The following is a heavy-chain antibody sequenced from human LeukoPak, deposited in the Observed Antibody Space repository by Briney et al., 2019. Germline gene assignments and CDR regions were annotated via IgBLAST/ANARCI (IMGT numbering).Heavy chain of an antibody. CDR1: GGSISSYC. V-gene: IGHV4-59*08. D-gene: IGHD3-22*01. CDR3: ARRLYHYDSSGSLPHAFDI. Sequence: SETLSLTCTVSGGSISSYCWSWIRQPPGKGLEWIGYIYYSGSTNYNPSLKSRVTISVDTSKNQFSLKLSSVTAADTAVYYCARRLYHYDSSGSLPHAFDIWGQGTMVTVSS. CDR2: IYYSGST. J-gene: IGHJ3*02.